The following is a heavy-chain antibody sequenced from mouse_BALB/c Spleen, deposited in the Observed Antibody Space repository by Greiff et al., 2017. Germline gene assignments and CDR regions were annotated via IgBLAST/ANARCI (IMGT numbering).Heavy chain of an antibody. CDR1: GYTFTDYN. CDR3: AREGAGGNYNFDY. CDR2: IYPYNGGT. V-gene: IGHV1S29*02. J-gene: IGHJ2*01. D-gene: IGHD2-1*01. Sequence: VQLKQSGPELVKPGASVKISCKASGYTFTDYNMHWVKQSHGKSLEWIGYIYPYNGGTGYNQKFKSKATLTVDNSSSTAYMELRSLTSEDSAVYYWAREGAGGNYNFDYWGQGTTLTVSS.